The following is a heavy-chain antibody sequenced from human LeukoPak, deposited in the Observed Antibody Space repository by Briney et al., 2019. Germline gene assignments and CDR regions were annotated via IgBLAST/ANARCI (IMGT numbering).Heavy chain of an antibody. Sequence: PGGSLRLSCAASGFTFSSYWMHWVRQAPGKGLVWVSRISSDGSSTTYADSVKGRFTISRDNSKNTVYLQMNSLRAEDTAVYYCAKGGSYRSQPYFDYWGQGTPVTVSS. D-gene: IGHD3-16*02. CDR1: GFTFSSYW. CDR3: AKGGSYRSQPYFDY. CDR2: ISSDGSST. V-gene: IGHV3-74*01. J-gene: IGHJ4*02.